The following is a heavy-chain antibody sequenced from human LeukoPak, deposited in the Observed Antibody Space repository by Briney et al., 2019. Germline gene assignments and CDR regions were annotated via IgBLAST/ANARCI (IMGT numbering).Heavy chain of an antibody. V-gene: IGHV4-59*01. CDR2: IYYNGNT. CDR3: ARAASAVPRTNFDS. J-gene: IGHJ4*02. CDR1: GGSISNYY. D-gene: IGHD1-7*01. Sequence: SETLSLTCTVSGGSISNYYWHWIRQPPSKGLEWLGYIYYNGNTYYNPSLKSRVTISVDTSKRQFSLELTSVTAADTAVYYCARAASAVPRTNFDSWGQGTLVTASS.